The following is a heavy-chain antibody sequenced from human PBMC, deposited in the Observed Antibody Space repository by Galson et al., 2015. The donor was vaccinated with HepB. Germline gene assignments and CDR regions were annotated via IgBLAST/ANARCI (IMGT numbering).Heavy chain of an antibody. V-gene: IGHV3-7*01. CDR3: ARDVVPRGIHYVGMDV. CDR1: KFTFSDYW. D-gene: IGHD2-21*01. Sequence: SLRLSCAASKFTFSDYWMSWVRQAPGKGLEWVAQVKYDGSAKYYVDSAKGRFTISRDNAKNSLYLQMNSLRAEDTAVYYCARDVVPRGIHYVGMDVWGQGTTVTVS. CDR2: VKYDGSAK. J-gene: IGHJ6*02.